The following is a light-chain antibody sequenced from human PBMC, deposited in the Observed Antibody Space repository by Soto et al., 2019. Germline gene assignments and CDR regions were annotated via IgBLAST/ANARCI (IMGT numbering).Light chain of an antibody. CDR2: EIN. CDR3: SSFAGSNNFPYV. CDR1: SSDVGAYDY. J-gene: IGLJ1*01. V-gene: IGLV2-8*01. Sequence: QSVRTQPPSASGSPGHSVTISCTGTSSDVGAYDYVSWYQQHPGKAPKLMIYEINKRPSGVPDRFSGSKSGNTASLTVSGLQAEDEADYYCSSFAGSNNFPYVFGTGTKVTVL.